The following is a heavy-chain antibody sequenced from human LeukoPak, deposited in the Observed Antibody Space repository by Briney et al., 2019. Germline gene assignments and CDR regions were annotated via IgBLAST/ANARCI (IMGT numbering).Heavy chain of an antibody. CDR1: GGSISSGGYY. D-gene: IGHD6-19*01. CDR2: IYYSGST. V-gene: IGHV4-31*03. CDR3: ARAIPSGYSSGWLDY. Sequence: SETLSLTCTVSGGSISSGGYYWSWIRQHPGKGLEWIGYIYYSGSTYHNPSLKSRVTISVDTSKNQFSLKLSSVTAADTAVYYCARAIPSGYSSGWLDYWGQGTLVTVSS. J-gene: IGHJ4*02.